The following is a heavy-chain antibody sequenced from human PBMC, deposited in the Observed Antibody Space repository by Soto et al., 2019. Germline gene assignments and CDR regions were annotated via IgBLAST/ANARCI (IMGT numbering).Heavy chain of an antibody. CDR3: STCLAARPRGDAFDI. J-gene: IGHJ3*02. CDR1: GFTFTNAR. Sequence: GGSLRLSCAASGFTFTNARMTWVRQAPGKGLEWVGHIKSKTDGGTADYIAPVKGRFTISRDDSKNTLYLQMNSLTTEDTAVYYCSTCLAARPRGDAFDIWGQGTMVTVSS. D-gene: IGHD6-6*01. CDR2: IKSKTDGGTA. V-gene: IGHV3-15*01.